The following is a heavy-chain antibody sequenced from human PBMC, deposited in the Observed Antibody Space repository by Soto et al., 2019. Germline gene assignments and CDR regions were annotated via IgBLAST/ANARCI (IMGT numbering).Heavy chain of an antibody. CDR1: GFTFSSYA. CDR3: ARDGYCSGGSCYSVPVFDY. CDR2: IWYDGSNK. D-gene: IGHD2-15*01. J-gene: IGHJ4*02. V-gene: IGHV3-33*08. Sequence: LRLSCAASGFTFSSYAMHWVRQAPGKGLEWVAVIWYDGSNKYYADSVKGRFTISRDNSKNTLYLQMNSLRAEDTAVYYCARDGYCSGGSCYSVPVFDYWGQGTLVTVSS.